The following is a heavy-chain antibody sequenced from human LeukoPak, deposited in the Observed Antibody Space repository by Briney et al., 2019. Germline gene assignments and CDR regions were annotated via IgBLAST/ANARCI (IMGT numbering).Heavy chain of an antibody. CDR1: GGSISSSSYY. CDR2: IYYSGRI. CDR3: ARGDCSGGSCYLFDY. J-gene: IGHJ4*02. Sequence: PSETLSLTCTVSGGSISSSSYYWGWIRQPPGKGLEWIGSIYYSGRIYYNPSLKSRVIISVGTSKNGFSVKRSSVTAAETAVYYCARGDCSGGSCYLFDYWGQGVLVTVSS. D-gene: IGHD2-15*01. V-gene: IGHV4-39*01.